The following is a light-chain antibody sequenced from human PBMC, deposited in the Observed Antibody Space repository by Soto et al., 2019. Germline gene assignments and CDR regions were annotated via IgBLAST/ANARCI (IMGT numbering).Light chain of an antibody. J-gene: IGKJ4*01. CDR3: QQYYSTPFT. CDR1: QTVLYSSNNKNN. CDR2: WAS. V-gene: IGKV4-1*01. Sequence: DIVMTQSPDSLAVSLGERATINFKSSQTVLYSSNNKNNLAWYQQKPGQPPNLLIYWASTRESGVPDRFSGSGSGTDFTLTISSLQAEDVAVYYCQQYYSTPFTFGGGTKVDIK.